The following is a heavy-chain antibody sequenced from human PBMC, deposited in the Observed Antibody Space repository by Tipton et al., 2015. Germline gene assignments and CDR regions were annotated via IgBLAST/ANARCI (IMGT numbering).Heavy chain of an antibody. Sequence: QLVQSGAEVKPSETLSLTCTVSGGSVSSGSFYWSWIRQPPGKGLEWIGYISYTDGAHYNPALKSRVTISVDTSKNEFSLKLRSVTAADTAVYYCARDLEHGMDVWGQGTTVTVS. CDR3: ARDLEHGMDV. CDR1: GGSVSSGSFY. CDR2: ISYTDGA. V-gene: IGHV4-61*01. J-gene: IGHJ6*02.